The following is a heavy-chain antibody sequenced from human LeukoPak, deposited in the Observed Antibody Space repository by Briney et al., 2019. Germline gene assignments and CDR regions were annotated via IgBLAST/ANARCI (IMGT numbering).Heavy chain of an antibody. CDR3: ATGVWFATH. D-gene: IGHD3-10*01. J-gene: IGHJ4*02. Sequence: PGGSLRLSCAASGFTLRGLGVHWVRRAPGKGLEWLAGIWNDGINKYYADSAKGRFTISRDNVMNTVSLHMDSLGVEDTAVYYCATGVWFATHWGQGTLVTVSS. CDR2: IWNDGINK. CDR1: GFTLRGLG. V-gene: IGHV3-33*02.